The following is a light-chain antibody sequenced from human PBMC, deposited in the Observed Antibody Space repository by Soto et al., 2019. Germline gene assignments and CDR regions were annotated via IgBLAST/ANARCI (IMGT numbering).Light chain of an antibody. CDR3: RQYRMSTNT. CDR2: GAS. J-gene: IGKJ5*01. V-gene: IGKV3-20*01. Sequence: IGLTQGPRIELLAPRERAPLXCRASQSVPRSYLAWYQQKPGQAPRLLIYGASTRATGIPDRFSGSGSGTDFCLTMRALNHEDLRAHYCRQYRMSTNTFGPGTGVEIK. CDR1: QSVPRSY.